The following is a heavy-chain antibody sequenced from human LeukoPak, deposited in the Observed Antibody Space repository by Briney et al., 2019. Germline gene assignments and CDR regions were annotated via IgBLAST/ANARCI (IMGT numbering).Heavy chain of an antibody. D-gene: IGHD3-10*01. CDR2: INHSGST. CDR3: ARGNVIMVRGVRDNYYYGMDV. Sequence: PSETLSLTCAVYGGSFSGYYWSWIRQPPGKGLEWIGKINHSGSTNYNPSLKSRVTISVDTSKNQFSLKLSSVTAADTAVYYCARGNVIMVRGVRDNYYYGMDVWGKGTTVTVSS. V-gene: IGHV4-34*01. CDR1: GGSFSGYY. J-gene: IGHJ6*04.